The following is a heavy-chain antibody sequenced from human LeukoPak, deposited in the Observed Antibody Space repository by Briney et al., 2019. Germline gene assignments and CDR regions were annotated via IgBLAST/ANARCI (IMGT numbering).Heavy chain of an antibody. CDR2: IIPIFGTA. D-gene: IGHD2-2*01. V-gene: IGHV1-69*13. Sequence: GASVNVSCKASGGTFSSYAISWVRQAPGQGLEWMGGIIPIFGTANYAQKFQGRVTITADESTSTAYMELSSLRSEDTAVYYCATYCSSTSCYYYYGMDVWGQGTTVTVSS. CDR3: ATYCSSTSCYYYYGMDV. CDR1: GGTFSSYA. J-gene: IGHJ6*02.